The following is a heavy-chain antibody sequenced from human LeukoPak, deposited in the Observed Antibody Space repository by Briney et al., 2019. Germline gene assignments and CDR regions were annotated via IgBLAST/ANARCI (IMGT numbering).Heavy chain of an antibody. CDR2: IYYSGST. J-gene: IGHJ4*02. D-gene: IGHD3-22*01. V-gene: IGHV4-28*01. CDR3: ARWGHFDTSGYFVADY. CDR1: GYSISSSNW. Sequence: SETLSLTCAVSGYSISSSNWWGWIRQPPGKGLEWIGYIYYSGSTYYNPSLKSRVIMSVDTSKNQFSLKLRSVTAVDTAVYYCARWGHFDTSGYFVADYWGQGTLITVSS.